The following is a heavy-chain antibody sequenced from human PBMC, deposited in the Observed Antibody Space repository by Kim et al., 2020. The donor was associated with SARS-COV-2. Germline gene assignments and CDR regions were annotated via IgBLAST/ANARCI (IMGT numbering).Heavy chain of an antibody. CDR2: IYYSGRT. Sequence: SETLSLTCTVSGCSISSYYWSWIRQPPGKGLEWIGYIYYSGRTNYNPSLKSRVTISVDTSKNQFSLKLSSVTAADTAVYYCARSYSSSYDAFDIWGQGT. D-gene: IGHD6-13*01. J-gene: IGHJ3*02. CDR1: GCSISSYY. CDR3: ARSYSSSYDAFDI. V-gene: IGHV4-59*08.